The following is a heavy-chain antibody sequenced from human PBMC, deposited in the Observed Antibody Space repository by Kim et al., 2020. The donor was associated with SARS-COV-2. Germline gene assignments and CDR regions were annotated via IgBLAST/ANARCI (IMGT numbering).Heavy chain of an antibody. CDR3: ARLIRRQLKGIDY. D-gene: IGHD2-2*01. V-gene: IGHV5-51*01. J-gene: IGHJ4*02. Sequence: YSQSFQGHVSISVDKSSSTAYLQWSSLKASDTAMYYCARLIRRQLKGIDYWGQGTLLTVSS.